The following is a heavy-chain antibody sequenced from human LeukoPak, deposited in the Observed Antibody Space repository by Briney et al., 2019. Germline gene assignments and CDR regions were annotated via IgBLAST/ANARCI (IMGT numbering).Heavy chain of an antibody. CDR1: GFTVSSNY. Sequence: GGSLRLSCAASGFTVSSNYMSWVRQAPGKGLEWVSVIYSGGSTYYADSVKGRFTIYRDNSKNTLYPQMNSLRAEDTAVYYCARERRRYCSSTSCYRGPYYYYGMDVWGQGTTVTVSS. CDR3: ARERRRYCSSTSCYRGPYYYYGMDV. V-gene: IGHV3-66*01. J-gene: IGHJ6*02. D-gene: IGHD2-2*01. CDR2: IYSGGST.